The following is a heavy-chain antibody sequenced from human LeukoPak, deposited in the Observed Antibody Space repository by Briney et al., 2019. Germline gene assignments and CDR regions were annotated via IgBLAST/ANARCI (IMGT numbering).Heavy chain of an antibody. D-gene: IGHD6-19*01. J-gene: IGHJ3*02. CDR3: ARDRGSGWYDDAFEI. CDR2: IYHSGST. Sequence: PSETLSLTCTVSGYSISSGYYWGWIRQPPGKGLEWIGSIYHSGSTYYNPSLKSRVTISVDTSKNQFSLKLSSVTAADTAVYYCARDRGSGWYDDAFEIWGQGTMVTVSS. V-gene: IGHV4-38-2*02. CDR1: GYSISSGYY.